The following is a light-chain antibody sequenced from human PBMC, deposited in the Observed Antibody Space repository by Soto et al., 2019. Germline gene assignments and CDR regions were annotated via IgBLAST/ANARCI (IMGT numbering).Light chain of an antibody. Sequence: QLVLTQSPAASASLGASVKLTCTLSIGHSSYAIAWHQQQPEKGPRYLMKLNSDGSHSKGDGIPDRFSGSSSGAERYLTISSLQSEDEADYYCQTWVTGIYVFGTGTKVTVL. V-gene: IGLV4-69*01. CDR2: LNSDGSH. CDR1: IGHSSYA. CDR3: QTWVTGIYV. J-gene: IGLJ1*01.